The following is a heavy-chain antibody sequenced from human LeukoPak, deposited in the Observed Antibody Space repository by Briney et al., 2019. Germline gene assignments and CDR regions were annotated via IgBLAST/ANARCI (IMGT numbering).Heavy chain of an antibody. V-gene: IGHV4-59*01. CDR2: IYYSGST. D-gene: IGHD3-9*01. J-gene: IGHJ4*02. CDR1: GGSISSYY. CDR3: ARHYDILTGYFDY. Sequence: SETLSLTCTVSGGSISSYYWSWIRQPPGKGLEWIGSIYYSGSTYYNPSLKSRVTISVDTSKNQFSLKLSSVTAADTAVYYCARHYDILTGYFDYWGQGTLVTVSS.